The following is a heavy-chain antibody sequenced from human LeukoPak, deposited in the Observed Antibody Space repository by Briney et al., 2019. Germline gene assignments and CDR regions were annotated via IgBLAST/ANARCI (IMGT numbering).Heavy chain of an antibody. J-gene: IGHJ4*02. V-gene: IGHV4-61*02. CDR3: AREGLGGNGFWSGYHFDY. Sequence: SETLSLTCTVSGGSISSGSYYWSWIRQPAGKGLEWIGRIYTSGSTNYNPSLKSRVTISVDTSKNQFSLKLSSVTAADTAVYYCAREGLGGNGFWSGYHFDYWGQGTLVTVSS. CDR2: IYTSGST. D-gene: IGHD3-3*01. CDR1: GGSISSGSYY.